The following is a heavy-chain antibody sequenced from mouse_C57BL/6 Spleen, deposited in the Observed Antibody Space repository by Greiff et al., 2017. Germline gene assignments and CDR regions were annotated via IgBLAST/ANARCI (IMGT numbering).Heavy chain of an antibody. V-gene: IGHV1-61*01. D-gene: IGHD4-1*01. CDR3: ARSGLGPAMDY. CDR2: IYPSDSET. CDR1: GYTFTSYW. J-gene: IGHJ4*01. Sequence: VQLQQPGAELVRPGSSVKLSCKASGYTFTSYWMDWVKQRPGQGLEWIGNIYPSDSETHYNQKFKDKATLTVDKSSSTAYMQLSSLTSEDSAVYYCARSGLGPAMDYWGQGTSVTVSS.